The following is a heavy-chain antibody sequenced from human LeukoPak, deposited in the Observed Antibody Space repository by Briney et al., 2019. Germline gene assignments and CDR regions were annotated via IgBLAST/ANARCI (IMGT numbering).Heavy chain of an antibody. D-gene: IGHD4-23*01. CDR2: INHSGST. CDR1: GGSFSGYY. CDR3: ARLRWYFNFDY. Sequence: SETLSFTCAVYGGSFSGYYWSWIRQPPGKGLEWIGEINHSGSTNYNPSLKSRVTISVDTSKNQFSLKLSSVTAADTAVYYCARLRWYFNFDYWGQGTLVTVSS. J-gene: IGHJ4*02. V-gene: IGHV4-34*01.